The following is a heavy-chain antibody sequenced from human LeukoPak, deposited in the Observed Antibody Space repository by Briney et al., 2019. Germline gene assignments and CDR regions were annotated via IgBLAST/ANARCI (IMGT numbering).Heavy chain of an antibody. CDR3: ARAGYDDGYVYFDY. V-gene: IGHV1-2*02. J-gene: IGHJ4*02. Sequence: ASVKVSCKASGYTFTGYYMHWVRQAPGQGLEWMGWINPNSGGTNYAQKFQGRVTVTRDTSISTAYMELISLKSDDTAVYYCARAGYDDGYVYFDYWGQGTLVTVSS. CDR1: GYTFTGYY. D-gene: IGHD5-18*01. CDR2: INPNSGGT.